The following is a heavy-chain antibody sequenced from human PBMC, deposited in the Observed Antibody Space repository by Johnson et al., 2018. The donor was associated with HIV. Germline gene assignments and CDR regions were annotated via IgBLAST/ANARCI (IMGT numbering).Heavy chain of an antibody. J-gene: IGHJ3*02. CDR3: ARACRDGYTCDAFDI. CDR2: ISSSGSTI. CDR1: GFTFSDYY. V-gene: IGHV3-11*04. Sequence: QVQLVQSGGGLVKPGGSLRLSCAASGFTFSDYYMSWIRQAPGKGLEWVSYISSSGSTIYFADSVKGRFTISRDNSKNTLYLQMNSLRAEDTAVYYCARACRDGYTCDAFDIWGQGTMVTVSS. D-gene: IGHD5-24*01.